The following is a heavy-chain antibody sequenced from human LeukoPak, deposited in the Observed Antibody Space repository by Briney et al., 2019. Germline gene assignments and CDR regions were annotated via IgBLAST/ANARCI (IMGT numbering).Heavy chain of an antibody. D-gene: IGHD3-10*01. CDR3: ARDLGGRAFDI. CDR2: IRSKAYGGTT. V-gene: IGHV3-49*03. J-gene: IGHJ3*02. Sequence: GGSLRLSCTASGFTFGDYAMSWFRQAPGKGLEWVGFIRSKAYGGTTEYAASVKGRFTISRDNSKNTLYLQMGSLRAEDMAVYYCARDLGGRAFDIWGQGTMVTVSS. CDR1: GFTFGDYA.